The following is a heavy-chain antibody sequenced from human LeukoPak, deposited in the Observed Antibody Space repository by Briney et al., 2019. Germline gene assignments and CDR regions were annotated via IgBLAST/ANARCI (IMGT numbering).Heavy chain of an antibody. CDR3: ARGPSGWLPAGERYYYYYMDV. CDR2: ISDSGKTR. Sequence: PGGSLRLSCAASGFTFSSSEMNWVRQAPGKGLEWVSYISDSGKTRYYADSVKGRFTISRDNAKNSLYLQMNSLRGEDTAVYYCARGPSGWLPAGERYYYYYMDVWGKGTTVTVSS. D-gene: IGHD6-19*01. CDR1: GFTFSSSE. V-gene: IGHV3-48*03. J-gene: IGHJ6*03.